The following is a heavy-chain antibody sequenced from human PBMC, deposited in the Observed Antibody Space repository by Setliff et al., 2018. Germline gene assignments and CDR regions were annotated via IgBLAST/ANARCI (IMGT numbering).Heavy chain of an antibody. D-gene: IGHD3-16*01. CDR1: GGSITSGSFY. J-gene: IGHJ4*02. CDR2: VYSSVYSSGIN. CDR3: RLWSHNYHDDY. V-gene: IGHV4-61*02. Sequence: SETLSLTCTVSGGSITSGSFYWSWIRQPAGKKLEWIGRVYSSVYSSGINSYNPSLKSRLTMSVDTSKNQFSLQLTSVTAADTAVYYCRLWSHNYHDDYWGQGTLVTVSS.